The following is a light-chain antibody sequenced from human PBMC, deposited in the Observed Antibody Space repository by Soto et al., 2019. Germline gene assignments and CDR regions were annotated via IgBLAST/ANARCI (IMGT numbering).Light chain of an antibody. CDR1: NSDVGGYNY. CDR3: CSYAGSSTV. V-gene: IGLV2-14*01. CDR2: EVS. J-gene: IGLJ1*01. Sequence: QSVLTQPASVSGSPGQSITISCTGTNSDVGGYNYVSWYQQHPGKAPKPMIYEVSNRPSGVSNRFSGSKSGNTASLTISGLQAEDEADYYCCSYAGSSTVFGTGTKVTVL.